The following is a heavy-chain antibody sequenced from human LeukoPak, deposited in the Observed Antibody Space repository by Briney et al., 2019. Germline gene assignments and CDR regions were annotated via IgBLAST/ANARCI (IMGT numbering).Heavy chain of an antibody. CDR1: GYTFTDYY. CDR3: ARERNYGDYGNAFDV. J-gene: IGHJ3*01. Sequence: SVKLSRKASGYTFTDYYIHGMRHAPGQGLERMGWINLKRGVTTYAQKFQGRVTMTRDTSSTTAYMELTRLRSDDTTIYYCARERNYGDYGNAFDVGGERTKVTVSS. CDR2: INLKRGVT. V-gene: IGHV1-2*02. D-gene: IGHD4-17*01.